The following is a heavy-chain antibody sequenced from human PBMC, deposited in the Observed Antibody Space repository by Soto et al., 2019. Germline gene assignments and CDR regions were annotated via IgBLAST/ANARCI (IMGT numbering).Heavy chain of an antibody. D-gene: IGHD6-19*01. CDR3: ARDREDGWPVISHYFDY. V-gene: IGHV3-30-3*01. Sequence: QVQLVESGGGVVQPGRSLRLSCAASGFTVSSYAMHWVRQAPGKGLEWVAVISYDGSNKYYADSVKGRFTISRDNSKNTLYLQMNSLRAEDTAVYYCARDREDGWPVISHYFDYWGQGTLVTVSS. J-gene: IGHJ4*02. CDR2: ISYDGSNK. CDR1: GFTVSSYA.